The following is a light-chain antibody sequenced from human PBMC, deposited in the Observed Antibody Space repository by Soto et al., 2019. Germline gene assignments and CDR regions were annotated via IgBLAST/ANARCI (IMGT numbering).Light chain of an antibody. J-gene: IGKJ1*01. CDR1: QSISSW. CDR2: DAS. CDR3: QQYNSWPQT. Sequence: DIQMTQSPSTLSASVGDRVTITCRASQSISSWLAWYQQKPGKAPKLLIYDASSLESGVPSRFSGSGSGTEFTLTISSLQPDDFGVYYCQQYNSWPQTFGQGTKVDIK. V-gene: IGKV1-5*01.